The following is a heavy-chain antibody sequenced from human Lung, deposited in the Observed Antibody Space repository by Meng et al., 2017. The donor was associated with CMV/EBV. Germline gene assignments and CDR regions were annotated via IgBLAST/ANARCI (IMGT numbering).Heavy chain of an antibody. CDR1: KFIFSKYA. CDR3: IKDFDSTGWYDEDF. V-gene: IGHV3-23*05. CDR2: ISTSSTSA. D-gene: IGHD6-19*01. J-gene: IGHJ4*02. Sequence: GGSXRLSCTVSKFIFSKYAMNWVRQAPGKGLEWVSLISTSSTSAYYADSVKGRFTIYRDDSKSTLYLQMNSLRVEDTAVYYCIKDFDSTGWYDEDFWGQGTXVTVSS.